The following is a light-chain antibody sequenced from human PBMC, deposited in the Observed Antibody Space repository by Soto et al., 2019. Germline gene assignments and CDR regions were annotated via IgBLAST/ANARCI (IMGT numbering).Light chain of an antibody. Sequence: EIVMTQSPATLSVSPGERATLSCRASQSVSSNLAWYQQKPGQAPRLLIYGAYTRATGIPARFSGSGSGTEFTLTINSLQSEDFAVYYCQQYNNWSPITFGQGTRLEIK. J-gene: IGKJ5*01. CDR2: GAY. CDR1: QSVSSN. CDR3: QQYNNWSPIT. V-gene: IGKV3-15*01.